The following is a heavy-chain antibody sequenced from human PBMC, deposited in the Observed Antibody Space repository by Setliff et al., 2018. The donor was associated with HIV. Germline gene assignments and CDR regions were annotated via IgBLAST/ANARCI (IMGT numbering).Heavy chain of an antibody. V-gene: IGHV4-39*02. CDR3: ARESPSSSWFYFDF. CDR1: GGSITSDSYY. Sequence: SETLSLTCTVSGGSITSDSYYWSWIRQPPGKGLEWIGSIYYSGSTYYNPSLNSRVTISVDASKNQFSLKLSSVTAADTAVYYCARESPSSSWFYFDFWGQGTLVTVSS. D-gene: IGHD6-13*01. J-gene: IGHJ4*02. CDR2: IYYSGST.